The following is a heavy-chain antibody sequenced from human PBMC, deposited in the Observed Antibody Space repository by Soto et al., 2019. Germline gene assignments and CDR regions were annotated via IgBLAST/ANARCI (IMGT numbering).Heavy chain of an antibody. Sequence: EVQLVDSGGGLVQPGGSLRLSCAASGFIFSDYYMDWVRQAPGKGLEWVGRTRNKANSYTTEYAASVKGRFSIAGDDSKNSVYLQMSSLKTEDTAVYYCARTSYGSGNGWYFDLWGRGTLVTVSS. D-gene: IGHD3-10*01. J-gene: IGHJ2*01. V-gene: IGHV3-72*01. CDR1: GFIFSDYY. CDR2: TRNKANSYTT. CDR3: ARTSYGSGNGWYFDL.